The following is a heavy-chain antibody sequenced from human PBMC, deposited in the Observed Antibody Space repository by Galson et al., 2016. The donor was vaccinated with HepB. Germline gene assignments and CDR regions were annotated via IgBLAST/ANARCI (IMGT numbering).Heavy chain of an antibody. J-gene: IGHJ4*02. Sequence: LRLSCAASGFPFSSYAMSWVRQAPGKGLARVSTISGAGTASYAYSVKGRFTISRDNSKNTLDLQMDSLRVEDTALYFCFRVPRYYADYSSGVGDCWGQGTLLTVSS. V-gene: IGHV3-23*01. D-gene: IGHD4-17*01. CDR2: ISGAGTA. CDR3: FRVPRYYADYSSGVGDC. CDR1: GFPFSSYA.